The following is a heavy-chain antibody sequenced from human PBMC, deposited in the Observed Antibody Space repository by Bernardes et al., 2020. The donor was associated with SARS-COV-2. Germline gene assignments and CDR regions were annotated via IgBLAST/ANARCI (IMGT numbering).Heavy chain of an antibody. Sequence: GGSLRLSCAASGFKFYSYAMSWVRQAPGKGLEWVSGISGNGGGTYYAGSVKGRFTISRDNSKSTLYLQMNSLRAEDTAVYYCAKDLEWELRAGFDSWGQGTLVTVSS. V-gene: IGHV3-23*01. D-gene: IGHD1-26*01. CDR3: AKDLEWELRAGFDS. J-gene: IGHJ4*02. CDR2: ISGNGGGT. CDR1: GFKFYSYA.